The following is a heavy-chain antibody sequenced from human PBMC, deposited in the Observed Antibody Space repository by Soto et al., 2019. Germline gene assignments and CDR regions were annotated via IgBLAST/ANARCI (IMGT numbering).Heavy chain of an antibody. CDR2: INAGNGNR. CDR1: GYTFTSYA. D-gene: IGHD3-16*01. Sequence: QVQLVQSGAEVKKPGASVKVSCKASGYTFTSYAMHWVRQAPGQRLEWMGWINAGNGNRKYSQKFQGRVTITRDTSASTAYMELSSLRSEDTAVYYCARDLAMDVCGQGTTVTVSS. J-gene: IGHJ6*02. V-gene: IGHV1-3*01. CDR3: ARDLAMDV.